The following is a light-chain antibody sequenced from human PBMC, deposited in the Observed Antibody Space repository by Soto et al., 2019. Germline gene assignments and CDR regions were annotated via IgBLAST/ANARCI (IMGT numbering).Light chain of an antibody. Sequence: QSVLTQPPSASGSPGQSVTISCTGTSSDVGGYDFVSWYQQHPGTAPKLVIYEVTRRPSGVPDRFSGSKSGNTASLTVSGLQAEDEAVYYCSSYAGSTIFGGGTKVTVL. CDR1: SSDVGGYDF. CDR2: EVT. V-gene: IGLV2-8*01. CDR3: SSYAGSTI. J-gene: IGLJ2*01.